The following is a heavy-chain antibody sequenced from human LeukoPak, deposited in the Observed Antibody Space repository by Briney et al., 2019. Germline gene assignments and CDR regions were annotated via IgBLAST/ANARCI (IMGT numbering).Heavy chain of an antibody. CDR1: GFTFSNYD. D-gene: IGHD4-17*01. CDR3: ARSLYGDYVDY. CDR2: ITGSSRTT. Sequence: GGSLRLSCAASGFTFSNYDMSWVRQAPGKGLEWVSGITGSSRTTYYADSVKGRFTISRDNSKNTLFLQMNSLRAEDTAVYYCARSLYGDYVDYWGQGTLLTVSS. V-gene: IGHV3-23*01. J-gene: IGHJ4*02.